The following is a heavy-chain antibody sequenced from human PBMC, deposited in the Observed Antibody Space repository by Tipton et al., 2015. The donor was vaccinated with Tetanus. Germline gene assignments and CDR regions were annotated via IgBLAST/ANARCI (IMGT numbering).Heavy chain of an antibody. CDR1: GGSINSGTYS. V-gene: IGHV4-39*07. Sequence: TLSLTCTVSGGSINSGTYSWGWIRQPPGKGLEWIGSVYNSGGTYYNPSLKSRVTVSADPSQNQFSLNLNSVTAADTAVYYCARIHDFWSGYYSDHWGQGTLVTVSS. CDR3: ARIHDFWSGYYSDH. D-gene: IGHD3-3*01. CDR2: VYNSGGT. J-gene: IGHJ4*02.